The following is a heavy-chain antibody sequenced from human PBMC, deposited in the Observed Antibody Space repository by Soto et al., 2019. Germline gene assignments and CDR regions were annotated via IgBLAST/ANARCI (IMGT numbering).Heavy chain of an antibody. CDR2: IYYSGST. J-gene: IGHJ4*02. Sequence: PSETLSLTCTVSGGSISSGDYYWSWIRQPPGKGLEWIGYIYYSGSTYYNPSLKSRVTISVDTSKNQFSLKLSSVTAADTAVYYCGREDSGSYLQGYFDYWGQGTLVTAPQ. V-gene: IGHV4-30-4*01. CDR1: GGSISSGDYY. CDR3: GREDSGSYLQGYFDY. D-gene: IGHD1-26*01.